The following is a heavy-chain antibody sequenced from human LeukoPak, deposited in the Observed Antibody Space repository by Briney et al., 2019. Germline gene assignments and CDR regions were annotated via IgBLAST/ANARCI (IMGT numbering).Heavy chain of an antibody. CDR2: ISSSSSYI. D-gene: IGHD3-10*01. CDR3: ARVQLLWFGELLYSWFDP. J-gene: IGHJ5*02. CDR1: GFTFSSYS. V-gene: IGHV3-21*04. Sequence: GGSLRLSCAASGFTFSSYSMNWVRQAPGKGLEWVSSISSSSSYIYYADSVKGRFTISRDNAKNSLYLQMNSLRAEDTAVYYCARVQLLWFGELLYSWFDPWGQGTLVTVSS.